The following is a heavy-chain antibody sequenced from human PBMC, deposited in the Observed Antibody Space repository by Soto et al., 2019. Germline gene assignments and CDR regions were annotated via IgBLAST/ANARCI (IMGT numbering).Heavy chain of an antibody. V-gene: IGHV4-4*02. J-gene: IGHJ3*01. Sequence: QVQLQESGPGLVKPSGTLSLTCAVSGGSITSDNGWSWVRQPPGEGLEWIGETHHSGVTNYNPSRKSGVTISMDKSKNQFSLKVTSVTAADTAVYFCARNWGYAFDFGGLGTMVTVSS. CDR2: THHSGVT. CDR3: ARNWGYAFDF. D-gene: IGHD7-27*01. CDR1: GGSITSDNG.